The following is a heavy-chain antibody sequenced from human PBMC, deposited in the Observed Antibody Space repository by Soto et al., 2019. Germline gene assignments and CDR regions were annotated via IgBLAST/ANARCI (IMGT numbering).Heavy chain of an antibody. D-gene: IGHD4-4*01. Sequence: EVQVLESGGGLVQPGGSLRLSCAASGFTFSNYAMSWVRQAPGKGLEWVSSISGSGAATYYADSVKGRLTLSRDNSKNTLYLQMTSLRAEDTAVYYCAMSNIGNYRAYWGQGTLGTVS. V-gene: IGHV3-23*01. CDR3: AMSNIGNYRAY. J-gene: IGHJ4*02. CDR1: GFTFSNYA. CDR2: ISGSGAAT.